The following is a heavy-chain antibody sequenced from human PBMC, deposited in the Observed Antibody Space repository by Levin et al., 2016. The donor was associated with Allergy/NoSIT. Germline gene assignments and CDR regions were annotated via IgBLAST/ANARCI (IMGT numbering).Heavy chain of an antibody. CDR3: ARDPDSGSYLDYYYYGMDV. V-gene: IGHV3-21*01. D-gene: IGHD1-26*01. Sequence: VRQAPGKGLEWVSSISSSSSYIYYADSVKGRFTISRDNAKNSLYLQMNSLRAEDTAVYYCARDPDSGSYLDYYYYGMDVWGQGTTVTVSS. J-gene: IGHJ6*02. CDR2: ISSSSSYI.